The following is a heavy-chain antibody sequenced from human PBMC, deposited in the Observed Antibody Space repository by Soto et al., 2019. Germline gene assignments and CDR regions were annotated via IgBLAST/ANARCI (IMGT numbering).Heavy chain of an antibody. V-gene: IGHV3-7*01. Sequence: TGGSLRLSCAASGFTFISYWMSWGRQAPGKGLEWVANIKQDGSEKYYVDSVKGRFTISRDNAKNSLYLQMNSLRAEDTAVYYCARVLGITIFGVVIAGNNWFDPWGQGTLVTVSS. CDR2: IKQDGSEK. D-gene: IGHD3-3*01. CDR1: GFTFISYW. J-gene: IGHJ5*02. CDR3: ARVLGITIFGVVIAGNNWFDP.